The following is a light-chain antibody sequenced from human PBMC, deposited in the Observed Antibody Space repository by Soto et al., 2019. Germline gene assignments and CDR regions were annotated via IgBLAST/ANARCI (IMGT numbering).Light chain of an antibody. CDR3: QRYGNSPPFT. CDR2: GAS. J-gene: IGKJ2*01. CDR1: QRVSSSY. Sequence: EIVLTQSPGTLSLSPGERATLSCRASQRVSSSYLDWYQQKPGQAPRLLIYGASSRATGIPDRFSGSGSGTDFTLTISRLEPEDFGVYFCQRYGNSPPFTFVQGTKVQI. V-gene: IGKV3-20*01.